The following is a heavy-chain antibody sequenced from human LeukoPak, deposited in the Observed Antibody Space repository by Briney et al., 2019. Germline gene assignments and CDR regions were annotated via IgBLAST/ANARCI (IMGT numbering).Heavy chain of an antibody. CDR3: ARDGHRRYYYDSSGREDAFDI. CDR1: GGTFSSYA. J-gene: IGHJ3*02. V-gene: IGHV1-69*13. CDR2: IIPIFGTA. D-gene: IGHD3-22*01. Sequence: SVKVSCKASGGTFSSYAISWVRQAPGQGLEWMGGIIPIFGTANYAQKFQGRVTITADESTSTAYMELSSLRSEDTAVYYCARDGHRRYYYDSSGREDAFDIWGQGTMVTVSS.